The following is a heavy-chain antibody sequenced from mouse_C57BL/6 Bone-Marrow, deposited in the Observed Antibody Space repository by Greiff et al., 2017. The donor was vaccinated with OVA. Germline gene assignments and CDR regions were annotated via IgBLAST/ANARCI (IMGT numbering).Heavy chain of an antibody. J-gene: IGHJ3*01. CDR3: ARSRDYDEGPWFAY. D-gene: IGHD2-4*01. V-gene: IGHV1-50*01. Sequence: VQLQQSGAELVKPGASVKLSCKASGYTFTSYWMQWVKQRPGQGLEWIGEIDPSDSYTNYNQKFKGKATLTVDTSSSTAYMQLSSLTSEDSAVYYCARSRDYDEGPWFAYWGQGTLVTVSA. CDR1: GYTFTSYW. CDR2: IDPSDSYT.